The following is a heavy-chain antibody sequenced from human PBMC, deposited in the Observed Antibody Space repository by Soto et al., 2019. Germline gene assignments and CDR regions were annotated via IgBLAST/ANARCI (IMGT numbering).Heavy chain of an antibody. Sequence: EVQLVETGGGLIQPGGSLRLSCLASGFSVTTNSILWVRQPPGKGLEWVSTTFTGGSTHYADSVKGRFSISRDNSKNTVYLQMNSLRVEDTAVYYCAKKPPSSIQGWAFGMDVWGQGTTVSVSS. CDR1: GFSVTTNS. J-gene: IGHJ6*02. CDR3: AKKPPSSIQGWAFGMDV. V-gene: IGHV3-53*02. D-gene: IGHD1-26*01. CDR2: TFTGGST.